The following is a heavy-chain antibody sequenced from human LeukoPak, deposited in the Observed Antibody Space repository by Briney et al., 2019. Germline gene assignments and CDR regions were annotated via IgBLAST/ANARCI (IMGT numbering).Heavy chain of an antibody. J-gene: IGHJ4*02. V-gene: IGHV6-1*01. Sequence: SQTLSLTCAISGDSVSRHDLTWDWVRQSPSRGLEWLGRTFYRSKWYNDYAVSVKSRITVSPDTSKNQFSLHLNSVTPEGTAVYYCVRSYDWVFDYWGQGTRVTVSS. CDR3: VRSYDWVFDY. D-gene: IGHD1-1*01. CDR1: GDSVSRHDLT. CDR2: TFYRSKWYN.